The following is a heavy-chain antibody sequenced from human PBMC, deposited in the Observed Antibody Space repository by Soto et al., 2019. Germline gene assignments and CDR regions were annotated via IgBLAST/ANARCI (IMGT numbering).Heavy chain of an antibody. V-gene: IGHV4-4*08. CDR3: ARVRGNQLLGWFDP. J-gene: IGHJ5*02. D-gene: IGHD2-2*01. Sequence: SETLSLTCTVSGDFNTNFYWSWIRQSPGKGLEWMGFIYSSGSTRYNPSLKSRITMSLDTSKNQFSLRLSSVAAADTAVYYCARVRGNQLLGWFDPWGQGTLVTVSS. CDR1: GDFNTNFY. CDR2: IYSSGST.